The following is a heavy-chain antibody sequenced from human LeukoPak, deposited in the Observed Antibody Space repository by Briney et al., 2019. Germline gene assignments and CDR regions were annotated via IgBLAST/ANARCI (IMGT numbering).Heavy chain of an antibody. CDR2: ITGKSSYI. CDR3: AREDIAAAHHDY. Sequence: GGSLRLSCAASGFAFSRYSLNWVRQAPGKRLEWVASITGKSSYIYYADSVKGRFTISRDNAKNSLYLQMNSLRAEDTAVYYCAREDIAAAHHDYWGQGTLVTVSS. CDR1: GFAFSRYS. D-gene: IGHD6-13*01. J-gene: IGHJ4*02. V-gene: IGHV3-21*01.